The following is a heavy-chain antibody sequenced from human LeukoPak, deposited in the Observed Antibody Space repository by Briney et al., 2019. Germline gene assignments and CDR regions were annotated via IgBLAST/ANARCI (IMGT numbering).Heavy chain of an antibody. CDR2: IYPGDSDT. J-gene: IGHJ4*02. D-gene: IGHD3-3*01. Sequence: GESLKISRKGSGYSFSFYWIGWVRQMPGKGLEWMGMIYPGDSDTRYSPSFQGQVTISVDKSISTAYLQWSSLKASDTAMYYCARVHLDFWSANLKPEYFDYWGQGTLVTVSS. V-gene: IGHV5-51*01. CDR3: ARVHLDFWSANLKPEYFDY. CDR1: GYSFSFYW.